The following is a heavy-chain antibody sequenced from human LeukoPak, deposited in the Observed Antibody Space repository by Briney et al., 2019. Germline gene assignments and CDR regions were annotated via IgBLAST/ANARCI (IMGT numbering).Heavy chain of an antibody. Sequence: PSETLSLTCTVSGDSISSSKKYWGWVRQPPGKGLEWIGSIYYSGNTYYNPSLKSRVTISLDTSRNQFSLRLSSVTAADTADYYCARAQGNGLIDFWGQGTLVTVS. CDR2: IYYSGNT. V-gene: IGHV4-39*01. CDR1: GDSISSSKKY. J-gene: IGHJ4*02. D-gene: IGHD3/OR15-3a*01. CDR3: ARAQGNGLIDF.